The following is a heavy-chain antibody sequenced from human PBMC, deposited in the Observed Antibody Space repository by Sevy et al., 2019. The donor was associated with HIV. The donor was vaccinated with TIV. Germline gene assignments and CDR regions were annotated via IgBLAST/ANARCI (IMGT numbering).Heavy chain of an antibody. CDR3: ARERGSVTTLPAFDI. CDR2: IYYSGAT. J-gene: IGHJ3*02. Sequence: SGTLSLTCTVSGGSINSYSWNWIRQSPGKGLEWIGYIYYSGATNYNPSLRSRVTISVDTSKNQFSLKLSSVTAADTAVYFCARERGSVTTLPAFDIWGQGTPVTVSS. D-gene: IGHD3-10*01. CDR1: GGSINSYS. V-gene: IGHV4-59*01.